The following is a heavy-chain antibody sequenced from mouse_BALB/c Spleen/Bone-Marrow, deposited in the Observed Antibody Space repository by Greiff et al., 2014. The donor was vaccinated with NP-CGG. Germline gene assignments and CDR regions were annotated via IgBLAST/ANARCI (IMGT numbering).Heavy chain of an antibody. CDR1: GFTFSSYG. CDR3: ARDMITTRGFAY. Sequence: EVQVVESGGGLVQPGGSLKLSCAASGFTFSSYGMSWVRQTPDKRLELVATINSNGGSTYYPGSVKGRFTISRDNAKNTLYLQMSSLKSEDTAMYYCARDMITTRGFAYWGQGTLVTVSA. V-gene: IGHV5-6-3*01. CDR2: INSNGGST. D-gene: IGHD2-4*01. J-gene: IGHJ3*01.